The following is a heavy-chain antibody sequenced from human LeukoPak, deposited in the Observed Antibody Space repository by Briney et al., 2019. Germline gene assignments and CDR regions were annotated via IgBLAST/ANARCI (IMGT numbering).Heavy chain of an antibody. D-gene: IGHD2-15*01. V-gene: IGHV3-33*06. J-gene: IGHJ4*02. CDR3: AKTSQPAAATRTKYYFDF. CDR2: IWYDGSNK. Sequence: PGRSLRLYCAASGFTFSSYAMHWVRQAPGKGLEWVAVIWYDGSNKYYADSVNGRFTIARDNSKNTLYLQMDSLRAEDTALYYCAKTSQPAAATRTKYYFDFWGQGTLVTVSS. CDR1: GFTFSSYA.